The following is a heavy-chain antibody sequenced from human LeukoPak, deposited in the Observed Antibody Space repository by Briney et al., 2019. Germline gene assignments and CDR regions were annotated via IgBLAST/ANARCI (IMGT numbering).Heavy chain of an antibody. Sequence: SETLSLTCTVSGGSISSYYWSWIRQPPGKGLEWIGYIHYSGSTHYNPSLKSRVTISVDTSKNQVSLKLRSVTAADTAVYFCARGRVSSSTWYSTYYYFFYMDFWGKGTTVTVSS. CDR3: ARGRVSSSTWYSTYYYFFYMDF. CDR2: IHYSGST. J-gene: IGHJ6*03. CDR1: GGSISSYY. D-gene: IGHD4-11*01. V-gene: IGHV4-59*01.